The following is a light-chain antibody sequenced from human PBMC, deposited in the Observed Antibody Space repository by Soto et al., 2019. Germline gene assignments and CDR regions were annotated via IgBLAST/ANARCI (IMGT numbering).Light chain of an antibody. CDR2: GVS. J-gene: IGLJ2*01. V-gene: IGLV2-14*01. Sequence: QSALTQPASVSGSPGQSITISCTGISSDVGGYNYVSWYQQHPGKAPKVLIYGVSNRPSGVSSRFSGSKPDNAASLTISGLQAEDEADYYCSLYTSSNTLVFGGGTKLTVL. CDR3: SLYTSSNTLV. CDR1: SSDVGGYNY.